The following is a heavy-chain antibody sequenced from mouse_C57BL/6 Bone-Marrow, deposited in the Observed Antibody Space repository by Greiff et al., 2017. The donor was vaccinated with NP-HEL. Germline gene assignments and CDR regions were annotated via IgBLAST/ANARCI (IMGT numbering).Heavy chain of an antibody. CDR2: ISSGGSYT. J-gene: IGHJ2*01. D-gene: IGHD2-4*01. CDR3: ARQDMGLRPGFDY. Sequence: DVQLVESGGDLVKPGGSLKLSCAASGFTFSSYGMSWVRQTPDKRLEWVATISSGGSYTYYPDSVKGRFTISRDNAKNTLYLQMSSLKSEDTAMYYCARQDMGLRPGFDYWGQGTTLTVSS. V-gene: IGHV5-6*01. CDR1: GFTFSSYG.